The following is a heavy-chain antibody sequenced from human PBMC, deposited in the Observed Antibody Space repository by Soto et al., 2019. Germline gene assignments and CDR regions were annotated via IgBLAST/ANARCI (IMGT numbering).Heavy chain of an antibody. CDR1: GFTFSSYA. Sequence: PGGSLRLSCAASGFTFSSYAMSWVRQAPGKGLEWVSAISGSGGSTYYADSVKGRFTISRDNSKNTLYLQMNSLRAEETAVYYCAKDRARRYFDWLLYPCDNWGQGTLVTVSS. V-gene: IGHV3-23*01. J-gene: IGHJ4*02. CDR3: AKDRARRYFDWLLYPCDN. D-gene: IGHD3-9*01. CDR2: ISGSGGST.